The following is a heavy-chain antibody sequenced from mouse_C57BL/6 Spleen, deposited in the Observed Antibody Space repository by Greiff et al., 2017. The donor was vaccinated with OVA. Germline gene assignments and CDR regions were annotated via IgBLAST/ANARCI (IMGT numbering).Heavy chain of an antibody. CDR3: TPNYDYDLSWFAY. J-gene: IGHJ3*01. V-gene: IGHV14-4*01. CDR1: GFNIKDDY. D-gene: IGHD2-4*01. CDR2: IDPENGDT. Sequence: EVQLQQSGAELVRPGASVKLSCTASGFNIKDDYMHWVKQRPEQGLEWIGWIDPENGDTEYASKFQGKATITADTSSNTAYLQLSSLTSEDTAVDYCTPNYDYDLSWFAYWGQGTLVTVSA.